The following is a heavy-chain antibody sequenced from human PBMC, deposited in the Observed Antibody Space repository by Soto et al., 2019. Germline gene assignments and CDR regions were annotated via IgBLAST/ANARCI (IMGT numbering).Heavy chain of an antibody. J-gene: IGHJ4*01. CDR1: GYTFTNYG. D-gene: IGHD6-6*01. Sequence: QVQLVQSGAEVKKPGASVKVSCKASGYTFTNYGINWVRQAPGQGLEWLGWVSAYNGERRYAQRVQARVIMTTDTSTTTAYMALRSLRSDYTAVYYCSRGSSIPAAGDYWGQGTRVTVSS. CDR3: SRGSSIPAAGDY. CDR2: VSAYNGER. V-gene: IGHV1-18*01.